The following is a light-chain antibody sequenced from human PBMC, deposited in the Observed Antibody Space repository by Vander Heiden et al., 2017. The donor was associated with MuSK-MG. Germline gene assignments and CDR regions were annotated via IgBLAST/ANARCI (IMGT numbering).Light chain of an antibody. Sequence: DIQFTQSTSFLSASVGDRVTITCRASQGISSYLAWYQQKPGKAPKLLIYAASTSLSAVLSRFSGSGSGIAFTLTISSLQTKDIATYYCQLLNTFPLTFGGGTKVEIK. CDR3: QLLNTFPLT. V-gene: IGKV1-9*01. J-gene: IGKJ4*01. CDR1: QGISSY. CDR2: AAS.